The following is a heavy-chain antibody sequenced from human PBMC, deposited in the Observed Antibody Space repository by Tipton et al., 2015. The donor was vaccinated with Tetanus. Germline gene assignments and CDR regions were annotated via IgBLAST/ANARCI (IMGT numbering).Heavy chain of an antibody. Sequence: LSLTCAASGFTFSGDWMSWVRQAPGKGLEWVANIKEDGSEKYYVDFVKGRFTISRDNAKNSLYLQMRSLRAEDTAVYYCVAGGAFDYWGQGTLMTVSS. J-gene: IGHJ4*02. CDR2: IKEDGSEK. CDR3: VAGGAFDY. CDR1: GFTFSGDW. V-gene: IGHV3-7*01. D-gene: IGHD3-10*01.